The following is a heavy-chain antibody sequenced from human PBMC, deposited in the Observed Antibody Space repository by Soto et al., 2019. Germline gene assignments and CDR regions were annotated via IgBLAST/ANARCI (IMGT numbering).Heavy chain of an antibody. V-gene: IGHV1-58*02. J-gene: IGHJ6*03. CDR3: AAPRPNRYYYSSKDV. CDR1: GFTFTSSA. CDR2: IVVGSGNT. Sequence: SVKVSCKASGFTFTSSAMQWLRQARGQRLEWIGWIVVGSGNTNYAQKFQERVTITRDMSTSTAYMELSSLRSEDTAVYYCAAPRPNRYYYSSKDVRGKGTTVTVPS.